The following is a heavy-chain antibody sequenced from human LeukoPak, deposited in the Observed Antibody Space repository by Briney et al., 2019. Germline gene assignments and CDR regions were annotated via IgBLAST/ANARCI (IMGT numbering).Heavy chain of an antibody. Sequence: GGSLRLSCAASGFTFSDYYMSWVRQAPGKGLEWGSYISSSSRYTNYADSVKGRFTISRDNAKNSLYLQMNSLRAEDTAVYYCARELGDGSGSSDYWGQGTLVTVSS. CDR2: ISSSSRYT. D-gene: IGHD3-10*01. CDR1: GFTFSDYY. J-gene: IGHJ4*02. V-gene: IGHV3-11*05. CDR3: ARELGDGSGSSDY.